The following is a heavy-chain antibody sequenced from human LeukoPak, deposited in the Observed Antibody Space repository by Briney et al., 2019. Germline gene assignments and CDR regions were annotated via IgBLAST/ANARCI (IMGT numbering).Heavy chain of an antibody. CDR2: IYHSGST. CDR1: GYSISSGNY. J-gene: IGHJ5*02. Sequence: ASETLSLTCTVSGYSISSGNYWGWIRQPPGKGLEWIGSIYHSGSTYYNPSLKSRVTISVDTSKNQFSLKLSSVTAADTAVYYCARDSHYYGSGSYYNLYWFDPWGQGTLVTVSS. D-gene: IGHD3-10*01. V-gene: IGHV4-38-2*02. CDR3: ARDSHYYGSGSYYNLYWFDP.